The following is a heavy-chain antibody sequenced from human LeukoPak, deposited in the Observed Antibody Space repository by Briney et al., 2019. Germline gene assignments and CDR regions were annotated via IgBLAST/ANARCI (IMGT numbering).Heavy chain of an antibody. CDR2: VNTATGNT. CDR1: GYSFTIYD. J-gene: IGHJ4*02. Sequence: ASVKVSCKTSGYSFTIYDINWLRQAPGQGPKWMGWVNTATGNTGYAQKFQGRVSMTRDTSRTTAYMELRSLTSEDTAVYLCARVWGPTPIHYFDYWGQGSLVTVSP. D-gene: IGHD3-16*01. CDR3: ARVWGPTPIHYFDY. V-gene: IGHV1-8*01.